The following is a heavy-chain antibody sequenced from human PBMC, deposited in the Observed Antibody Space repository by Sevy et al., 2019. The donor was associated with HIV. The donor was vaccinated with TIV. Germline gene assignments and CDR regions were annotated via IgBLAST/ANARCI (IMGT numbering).Heavy chain of an antibody. CDR2: IWYDGSNK. D-gene: IGHD2-15*01. Sequence: GGSLRLSCAASGFSLSGYGMHWVRQAPGKGLEWVAVIWYDGSNKEYADSVKGRFTISRDNSKNTLYLQMNSLRAEDTAVYYCAKDSRAVVTNWFDPWGQGTLVTVSS. CDR3: AKDSRAVVTNWFDP. V-gene: IGHV3-33*06. CDR1: GFSLSGYG. J-gene: IGHJ5*02.